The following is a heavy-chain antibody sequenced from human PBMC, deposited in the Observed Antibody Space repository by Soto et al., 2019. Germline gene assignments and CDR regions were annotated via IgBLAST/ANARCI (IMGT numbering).Heavy chain of an antibody. CDR2: IYYSGST. D-gene: IGHD3-22*01. J-gene: IGHJ4*02. V-gene: IGHV4-31*03. Sequence: QVQLQESGPGLVKPSQTLSLTCTVSGGSISSGGYYWSWIRQHPGTGLEWIGYIYYSGSTYYNPSLKRRVTISVDTSKNQFSLKLSSVTAADTAVYYCASCDSSGYSYYFDYWGQGTLVTVSS. CDR1: GGSISSGGYY. CDR3: ASCDSSGYSYYFDY.